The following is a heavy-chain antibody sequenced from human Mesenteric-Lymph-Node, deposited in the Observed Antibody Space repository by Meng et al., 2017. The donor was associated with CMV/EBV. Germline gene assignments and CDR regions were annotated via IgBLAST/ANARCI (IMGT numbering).Heavy chain of an antibody. CDR3: ARGPPAAYRYYYGMDV. V-gene: IGHV4-59*08. CDR1: GGSISSYY. J-gene: IGHJ6*02. Sequence: SETLSLSCTVSGGSISSYYWSWIRQPPGKGLEWIGYIYYSGSTYYNPSLKSRVTISVDTSKNQFSLKLSSVTAADTAVYYCARGPPAAYRYYYGMDVWGQGTTVTVSS. D-gene: IGHD2-2*01. CDR2: IYYSGST.